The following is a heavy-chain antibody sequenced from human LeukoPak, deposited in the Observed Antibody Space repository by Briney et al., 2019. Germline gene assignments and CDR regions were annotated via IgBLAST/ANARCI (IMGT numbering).Heavy chain of an antibody. D-gene: IGHD2-2*01. CDR2: IYYSGST. CDR3: ARVYCSSTSCFASAYNWFDP. Sequence: SSQTLSLTCTVSGGSISSGGYYWSWIRQHPGKGLEWIGYIYYSGSTYYNPSLKSRVTISVDTSKNQFSLKLSSVTAADTAVYYCARVYCSSTSCFASAYNWFDPWGQGTLVTVSS. CDR1: GGSISSGGYY. V-gene: IGHV4-31*03. J-gene: IGHJ5*02.